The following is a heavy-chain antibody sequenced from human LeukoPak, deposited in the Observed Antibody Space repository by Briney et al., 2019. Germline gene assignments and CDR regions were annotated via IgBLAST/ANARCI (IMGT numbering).Heavy chain of an antibody. CDR1: GFTFDDYA. J-gene: IGHJ4*02. D-gene: IGHD3-22*01. V-gene: IGHV3-9*01. CDR3: AKSTNIGYYDSSGYFDY. CDR2: ISWNSGSI. Sequence: GGSLRLSCAAYGFTFDDYAMHWVRQAPGKGLEWVSGISWNSGSIGYADSVKGRCTTSRDNAKNSLYLQMNSLRAEDTALYYCAKSTNIGYYDSSGYFDYWGQGTLVTVSS.